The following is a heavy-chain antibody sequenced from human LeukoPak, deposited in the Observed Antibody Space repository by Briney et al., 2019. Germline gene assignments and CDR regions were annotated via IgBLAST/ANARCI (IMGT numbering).Heavy chain of an antibody. V-gene: IGHV4-59*08. CDR3: ARLNYYYYYGMDV. CDR1: GRFISIYY. J-gene: IGHJ6*02. CDR2: IYYSGST. Sequence: PSETLSLTCTLSGRFISIYYWSWIRHPPGKGLECIGYIYYSGSTNYNPPLKSRVTISVDTSKNQFSLKLSSVTAADTAVYYCARLNYYYYYGMDVWGQGTTVTVSS.